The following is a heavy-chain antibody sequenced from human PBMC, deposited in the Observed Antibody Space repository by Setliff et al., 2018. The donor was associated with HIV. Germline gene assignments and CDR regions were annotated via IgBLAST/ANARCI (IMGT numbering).Heavy chain of an antibody. CDR3: ARRVQSGRGYFDY. CDR1: DGSIISSSYY. V-gene: IGHV4-39*01. D-gene: IGHD4-4*01. CDR2: LYSSGST. Sequence: PSETLSLTCTVSDGSIISSSYYWGWIRQPPGKGLEWIGTLYSSGSTYYTPSLKSRVTISVDTSRNQFSLRLSSVTAADTAVYYCARRVQSGRGYFDYWGQGTLVTVFS. J-gene: IGHJ4*02.